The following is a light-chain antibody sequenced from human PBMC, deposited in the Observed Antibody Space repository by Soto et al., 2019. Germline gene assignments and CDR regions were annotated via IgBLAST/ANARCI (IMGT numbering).Light chain of an antibody. CDR2: EVS. CDR1: SSDVGGYNY. CDR3: SSYKFSTTLRV. V-gene: IGLV2-14*01. Sequence: QSALTQPASVSGSPGQSITISCTGTSSDVGGYNYVSWYQHHPGKAPKLMIYEVSDRPSGVSNRFSGSKSGNTASLTISGLQAEDEADYYCSSYKFSTTLRVFGGGTKLTVL. J-gene: IGLJ3*02.